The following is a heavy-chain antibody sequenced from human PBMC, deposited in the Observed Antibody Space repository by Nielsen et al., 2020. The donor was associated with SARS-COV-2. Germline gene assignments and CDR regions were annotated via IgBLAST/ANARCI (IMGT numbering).Heavy chain of an antibody. CDR2: INPNTGGT. CDR3: ARAEGVWPDSDIRREYDF. D-gene: IGHD3-10*01. V-gene: IGHV1-2*02. CDR1: GYSFTGYF. J-gene: IGHJ4*02. Sequence: ASVKVSCKASGYSFTGYFIHWVRQAPGQGLEWVGWINPNTGGTTYAQSFQGRVSMTRDTSTSTAYMELSGLRSDDTAVYYCARAEGVWPDSDIRREYDFWGQGALVTVSS.